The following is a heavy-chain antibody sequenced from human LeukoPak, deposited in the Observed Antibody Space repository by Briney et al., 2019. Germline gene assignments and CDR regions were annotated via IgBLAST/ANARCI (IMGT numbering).Heavy chain of an antibody. CDR1: GYTFTNFD. J-gene: IGHJ6*03. CDR2: MNPNSGNT. Sequence: ASVKVSCKGSGYTFTNFDINWVRQATGQGLEWMGWMNPNSGNTGYAQKFQGRVTITRNTSISTAYMELSSLRSEDTAVYYCARGQRYCSSTSCRGNYYYYYMDVWGKGTTVTVSS. V-gene: IGHV1-8*03. CDR3: ARGQRYCSSTSCRGNYYYYYMDV. D-gene: IGHD2-2*01.